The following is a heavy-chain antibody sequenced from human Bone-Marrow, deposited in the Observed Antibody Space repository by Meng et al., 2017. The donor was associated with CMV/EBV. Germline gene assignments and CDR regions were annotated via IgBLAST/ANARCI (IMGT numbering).Heavy chain of an antibody. CDR3: ARGTAAAPLP. J-gene: IGHJ5*02. Sequence: ACKASGYTFTGYDMHGVRQAPGQGLEWMGWITPNSGSTNYAQKFQGRVTMTRDTSTSTAYMELSRLRSADTAVYYCARGTAAAPLPWGQGTLVTVSS. CDR1: GYTFTGYD. CDR2: ITPNSGST. V-gene: IGHV1-2*02. D-gene: IGHD6-13*01.